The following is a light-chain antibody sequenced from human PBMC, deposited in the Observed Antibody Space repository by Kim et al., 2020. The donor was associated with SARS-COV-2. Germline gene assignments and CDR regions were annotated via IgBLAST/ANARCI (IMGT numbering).Light chain of an antibody. J-gene: IGLJ3*02. CDR1: SSNIGAGYD. Sequence: QSVLTQPPSVSGAPGQRVTISCTGSSSNIGAGYDVHWYQQHPGAAPKLLIYGNTNRPSGVPDRFSGSQSGTSASLTITGLEAEDEAEYFCQSYDNRLKAYWLFGGGTQLTVL. CDR2: GNT. CDR3: QSYDNRLKAYWL. V-gene: IGLV1-40*01.